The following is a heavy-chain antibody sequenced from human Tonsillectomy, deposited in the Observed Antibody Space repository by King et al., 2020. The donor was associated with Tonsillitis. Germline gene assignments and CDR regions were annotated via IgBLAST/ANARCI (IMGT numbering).Heavy chain of an antibody. CDR3: ARDRIAVARYYYYYMDV. J-gene: IGHJ6*03. CDR1: GFTVSSNY. V-gene: IGHV3-53*01. D-gene: IGHD6-19*01. CDR2: IYSGGST. Sequence: VQLVESGGGLIQPGGSLRLSCAASGFTVSSNYMSWVRQAPGKGLEWVSVIYSGGSTYYADSVKGRFTISRDNSKNTLYLQMNSLRAEDTAVYYCARDRIAVARYYYYYMDVWGKGTTVTVSS.